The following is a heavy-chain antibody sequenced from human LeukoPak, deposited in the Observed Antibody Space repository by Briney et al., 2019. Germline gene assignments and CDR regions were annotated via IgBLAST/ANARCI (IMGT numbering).Heavy chain of an antibody. Sequence: SETLSLTCTVSGGSISSYYWSWIRQPPGKGLEWIGYIYYSGSTNYNPPLKSRVTISVDTSKNQFSLKLSSVTAADTAVYYCARDGGYYYGMDVWGQGTTVTVSS. D-gene: IGHD2-15*01. CDR3: ARDGGYYYGMDV. V-gene: IGHV4-59*01. CDR1: GGSISSYY. CDR2: IYYSGST. J-gene: IGHJ6*02.